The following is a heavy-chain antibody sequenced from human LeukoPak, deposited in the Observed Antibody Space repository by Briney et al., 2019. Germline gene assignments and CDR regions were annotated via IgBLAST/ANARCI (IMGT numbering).Heavy chain of an antibody. D-gene: IGHD4-17*01. CDR2: IIPIFGTA. CDR3: ACRGMTTVTTRAFDI. J-gene: IGHJ3*02. CDR1: GGTFSSYA. Sequence: GSSVKVSCKASGGTFSSYAISWVRQAPGQGLEWMGGIIPIFGTANYAQKFQGRVTITADESTSTAYMELSSLRSEDTAVYYCACRGMTTVTTRAFDIWGQGTMVTVSS. V-gene: IGHV1-69*01.